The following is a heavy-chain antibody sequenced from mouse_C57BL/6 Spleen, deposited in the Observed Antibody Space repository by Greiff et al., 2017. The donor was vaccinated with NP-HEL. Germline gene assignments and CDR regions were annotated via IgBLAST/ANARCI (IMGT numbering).Heavy chain of an antibody. Sequence: VQLQPSGAELARPGASVKLSCKASGYTFTRYGISWVKQRTGQGLEWIGEIYPRSGNTYYNEKFKGKATLTADKSSSTAYMELRSLTSEDSAVYFCARDDRGGHFDYWGQGTTLTVSS. CDR3: ARDDRGGHFDY. CDR2: IYPRSGNT. J-gene: IGHJ2*01. CDR1: GYTFTRYG. V-gene: IGHV1-81*01. D-gene: IGHD2-12*01.